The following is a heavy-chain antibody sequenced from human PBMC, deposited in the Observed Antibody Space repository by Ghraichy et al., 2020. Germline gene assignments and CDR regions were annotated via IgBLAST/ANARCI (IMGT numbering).Heavy chain of an antibody. Sequence: RGSLRLSCAASGFTFSSYGMHWVRQAPGKGLEWVAVISYDGSNKYYADSVKGRFTISRDNSKNTLYLQMNSLRAEDTAVYYCAKDRIAVARGGYYFDYWGQGTLVTVSS. CDR2: ISYDGSNK. CDR1: GFTFSSYG. D-gene: IGHD6-19*01. V-gene: IGHV3-30*18. CDR3: AKDRIAVARGGYYFDY. J-gene: IGHJ4*02.